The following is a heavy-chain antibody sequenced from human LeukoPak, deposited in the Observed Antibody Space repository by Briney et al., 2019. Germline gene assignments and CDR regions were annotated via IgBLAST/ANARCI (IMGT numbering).Heavy chain of an antibody. J-gene: IGHJ4*02. CDR2: VHYSGST. CDR3: AGYGSGSYYKAFDY. Sequence: PSQTLSLTCSVSGGSISSDYWGWIRQPPGKGLEWIAYVHYSGSTSYNPSLKSRVTISIDTSKNQFSLKLSSVTAADTAVYYCAGYGSGSYYKAFDYWGQGTLVTVSS. CDR1: GGSISSDY. D-gene: IGHD3-10*01. V-gene: IGHV4-59*01.